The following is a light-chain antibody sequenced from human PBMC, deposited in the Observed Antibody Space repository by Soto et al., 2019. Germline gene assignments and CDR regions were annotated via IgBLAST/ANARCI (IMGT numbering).Light chain of an antibody. CDR3: QQYNSWPLT. CDR1: QSFGSD. Sequence: EIVMTQSPATLSVSPGERATLSCRASQSFGSDLAWYQQKPGQAPRLVIYDIVTRATGVPTRISGSGSGTEFTLTISSLQSEDFAVYYCQQYNSWPLTFGGGTKVDIK. V-gene: IGKV3D-15*01. J-gene: IGKJ4*01. CDR2: DIV.